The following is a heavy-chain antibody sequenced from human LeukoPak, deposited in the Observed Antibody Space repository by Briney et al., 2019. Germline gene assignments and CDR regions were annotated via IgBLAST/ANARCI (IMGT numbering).Heavy chain of an antibody. V-gene: IGHV1-18*01. CDR2: ISAYNGNT. Sequence: ASVKVSCKASGYTFTSYGISWVRQAPGQGLEWMGWISAYNGNTNYAQKLQGRVTMTTDTSTSTAYMELRSLRSDDTAVYYCARVLAAADPDNWFDPWGQGTLVTVSS. CDR3: ARVLAAADPDNWFDP. D-gene: IGHD6-13*01. CDR1: GYTFTSYG. J-gene: IGHJ5*02.